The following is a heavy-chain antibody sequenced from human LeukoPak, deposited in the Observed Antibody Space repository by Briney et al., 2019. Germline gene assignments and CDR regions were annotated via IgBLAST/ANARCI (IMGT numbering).Heavy chain of an antibody. D-gene: IGHD3-9*01. V-gene: IGHV4-38-2*02. J-gene: IGHJ3*02. CDR1: GYSISSGYY. Sequence: SETLSLTCTVSGYSISSGYYWGWIRQPPGKGLEWIGSIYHSGSTYYNPSLKSRVTISVDTSKNQFSLKLSSVTAADTAVYYCAREGQALWDDILTGYLPNAFDIWGQGTMVTVSS. CDR3: AREGQALWDDILTGYLPNAFDI. CDR2: IYHSGST.